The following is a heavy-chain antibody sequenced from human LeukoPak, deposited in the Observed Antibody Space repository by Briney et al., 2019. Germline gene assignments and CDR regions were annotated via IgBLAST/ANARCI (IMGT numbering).Heavy chain of an antibody. CDR2: INPNSGGT. V-gene: IGHV1-2*02. CDR3: ARDYGDYVYYYYYMDV. D-gene: IGHD4-17*01. J-gene: IGHJ6*03. Sequence: ASVKVSCKASGYTFTGYYMHWVRQAPGQGLEWMGWINPNSGGTNYAQKFQGRVTMTRDTSISTAYMELSRLRSDDTAVYYCARDYGDYVYYYYYMDVWGKGTTVTISS. CDR1: GYTFTGYY.